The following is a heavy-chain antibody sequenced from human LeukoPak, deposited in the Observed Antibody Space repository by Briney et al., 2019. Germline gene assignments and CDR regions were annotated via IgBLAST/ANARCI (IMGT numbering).Heavy chain of an antibody. Sequence: ASVKVSCKASGYTFTSYYMHWVRQAPGQGLEWMGIINPSGGFTTYAQKFQGRVTMTRDMSTRTLYMELSSLRSEDTAFYYCARVGDYSPRGWFDPWGQGTLVTVSS. D-gene: IGHD4-11*01. CDR3: ARVGDYSPRGWFDP. V-gene: IGHV1-46*01. J-gene: IGHJ5*02. CDR2: INPSGGFT. CDR1: GYTFTSYY.